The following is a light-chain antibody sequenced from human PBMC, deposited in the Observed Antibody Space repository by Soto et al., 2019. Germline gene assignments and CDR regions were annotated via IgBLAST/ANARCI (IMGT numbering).Light chain of an antibody. V-gene: IGLV1-44*01. CDR3: AAWDDSLNGWV. J-gene: IGLJ3*02. CDR1: SSNIGSNT. CDR2: SNN. Sequence: QSVLTQPPSASGTPGQRVTISCSGSSSNIGSNTVNWYQQLPGTAPKLLIYSNNQRPSGVPDRFSGAKSDTSASLAISGLQSEEEADYYCAAWDDSLNGWVFGGGTKLTVL.